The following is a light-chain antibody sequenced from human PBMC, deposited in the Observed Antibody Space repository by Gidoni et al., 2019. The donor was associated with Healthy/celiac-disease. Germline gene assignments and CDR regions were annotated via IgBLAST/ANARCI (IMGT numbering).Light chain of an antibody. V-gene: IGKV3-11*01. J-gene: IGKJ1*01. CDR1: QSVSSY. CDR2: DAS. Sequence: EIVLTQSPATLSLSPGDRATLSCRASQSVSSYLACYQQEPGQAPRLLIYDASNRATGIPARFSGRGSGTDFTLTISILEPEDFAFYYCQQRSNWSWTFGQGTKVEIK. CDR3: QQRSNWSWT.